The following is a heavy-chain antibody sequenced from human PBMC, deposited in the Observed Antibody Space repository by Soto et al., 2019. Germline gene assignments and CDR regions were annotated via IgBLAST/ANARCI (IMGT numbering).Heavy chain of an antibody. Sequence: EVQLVESGGGLIQPGGSLRLSCAASGFAVSSKYMTWVRQAPGKGLEWASVIYGGGTTYYADSVKGRFTISRDTSKNTLYLQINSLKAEDTAVYYGVQTTGWPGFDFWVQRTLVTVSS. J-gene: IGHJ4*02. V-gene: IGHV3-53*01. CDR2: IYGGGTT. CDR1: GFAVSSKY. CDR3: VQTTGWPGFDF. D-gene: IGHD6-19*01.